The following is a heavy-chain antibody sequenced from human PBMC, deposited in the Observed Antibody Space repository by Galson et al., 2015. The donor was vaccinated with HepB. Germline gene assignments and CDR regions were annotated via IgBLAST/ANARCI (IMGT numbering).Heavy chain of an antibody. V-gene: IGHV1-2*06. CDR2: INPNSGGT. CDR3: ARDHAGGGDISDGYYFDY. CDR1: GYTFTGYY. Sequence: SVKVSCKASGYTFTGYYMHWVRQAPGQGLEWMGRINPNSGGTNYAQKFQGRVTMTRDTSISTAYMELSRLRSDDTAVYYCARDHAGGGDISDGYYFDYWGQGTLVTVSS. J-gene: IGHJ4*02. D-gene: IGHD3-9*01.